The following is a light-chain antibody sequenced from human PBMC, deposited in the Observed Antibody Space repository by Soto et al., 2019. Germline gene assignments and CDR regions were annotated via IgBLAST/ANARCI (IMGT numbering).Light chain of an antibody. V-gene: IGLV6-57*04. J-gene: IGLJ2*01. Sequence: NFMLTQPHSVSESPGKTVTISCTRSSGSIASNYVQWYQQRPGSAPTTVIYEDNQRPSGVPDRFSGSIDSSSTSASLTISGLKTEDEADYYCQSYDSSNRGVVFGGGTKVTVL. CDR2: EDN. CDR3: QSYDSSNRGVV. CDR1: SGSIASNY.